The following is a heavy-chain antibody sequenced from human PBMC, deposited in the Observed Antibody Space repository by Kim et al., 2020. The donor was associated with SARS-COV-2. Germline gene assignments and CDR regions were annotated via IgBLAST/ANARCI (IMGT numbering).Heavy chain of an antibody. CDR2: ISSSGSTI. CDR3: ARHTVHAPWIDY. Sequence: GGSLRLYCAASGFTFSDYYMSWIRQAPGKGLEWVSYISSSGSTIYYADSVKGRFTISRDNAKNSLYLQMNSLRAEDTGVYYCARHTVHAPWIDYWGQATLVTVSS. J-gene: IGHJ4*02. CDR1: GFTFSDYY. D-gene: IGHD4-17*01. V-gene: IGHV3-11*04.